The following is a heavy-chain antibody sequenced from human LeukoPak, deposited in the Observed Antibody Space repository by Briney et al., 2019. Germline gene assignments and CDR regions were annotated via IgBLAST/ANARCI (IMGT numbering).Heavy chain of an antibody. D-gene: IGHD3-10*01. CDR1: GYTFTGYY. CDR2: INTSGGST. CDR3: ARMGRATYYYGSGSYYNDD. V-gene: IGHV1-46*01. J-gene: IGHJ4*02. Sequence: GASVKVSCKASGYTFTGYYMHWVRQAPGQGLEWMGIINTSGGSTSYAQKFQGRVTMTRDTSTSTVYMELSSLRSEDTAVYYCARMGRATYYYGSGSYYNDDWGQGTLVTVSS.